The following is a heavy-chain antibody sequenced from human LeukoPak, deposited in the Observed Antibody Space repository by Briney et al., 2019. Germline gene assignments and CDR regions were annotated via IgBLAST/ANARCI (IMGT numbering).Heavy chain of an antibody. V-gene: IGHV1-69*05. Sequence: SVKVSCKASGGTFSSYAISWVRQAPGQGLEWMGGIIPIFGTANYAQKFQGRVTITTDESTSTAYMELSSLRSEDTAVYYCAREQIGAHAYDSSGIGAFDIWGQGTMVTVSS. CDR2: IIPIFGTA. D-gene: IGHD3-22*01. J-gene: IGHJ3*02. CDR1: GGTFSSYA. CDR3: AREQIGAHAYDSSGIGAFDI.